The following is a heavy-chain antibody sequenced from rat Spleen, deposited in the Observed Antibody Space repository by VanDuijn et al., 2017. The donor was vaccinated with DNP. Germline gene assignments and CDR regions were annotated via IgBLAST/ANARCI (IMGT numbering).Heavy chain of an antibody. Sequence: EVKLVESGGGLVQPGRSLKLSCAASGFTFSDYNMAWVRQAPKKGLEWVATITYDGSKDYYRDSVKGRFTISRDNAKSTLYLQMDSLRSVDTATYYCARHEEGGWGQGVMVTVSS. CDR1: GFTFSDYN. CDR3: ARHEEGG. J-gene: IGHJ2*01. CDR2: ITYDGSKD. V-gene: IGHV5-7*01.